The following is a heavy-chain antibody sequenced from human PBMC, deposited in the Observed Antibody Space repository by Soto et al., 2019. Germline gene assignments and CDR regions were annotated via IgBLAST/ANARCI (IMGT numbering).Heavy chain of an antibody. V-gene: IGHV3-33*01. CDR3: ARDAAYSSGWPAYYFDY. J-gene: IGHJ4*02. Sequence: GGSLRLSCAASGFTFSSYGMHWVRQAPGKGLEWVAVIWYDGSNKYYADTVKGRFTISRDNSKKKLYLQMNSLRAEDTAVYYCARDAAYSSGWPAYYFDYWGQGTLVTVSS. CDR1: GFTFSSYG. CDR2: IWYDGSNK. D-gene: IGHD6-19*01.